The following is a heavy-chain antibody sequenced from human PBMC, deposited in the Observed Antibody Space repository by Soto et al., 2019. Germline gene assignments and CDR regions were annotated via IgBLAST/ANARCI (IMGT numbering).Heavy chain of an antibody. J-gene: IGHJ6*03. V-gene: IGHV3-11*06. Sequence: PGGSLRLSCAASGFTFSDYWMHWVRQAPGKGLEWVSRISRSSSNTNYADSVKGRFTISRDNAKNSLYLQMNSLRAEDTAVYYCARKVKYPPSSYYYYMDVWGKGTTVTVSS. CDR1: GFTFSDYW. CDR3: ARKVKYPPSSYYYYMDV. D-gene: IGHD2-2*02. CDR2: ISRSSSNT.